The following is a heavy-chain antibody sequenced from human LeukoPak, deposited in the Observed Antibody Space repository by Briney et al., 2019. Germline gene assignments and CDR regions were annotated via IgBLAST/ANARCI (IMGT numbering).Heavy chain of an antibody. V-gene: IGHV4-59*08. D-gene: IGHD2-21*02. CDR2: IYYSGST. CDR1: GGSTSSYY. J-gene: IGHJ6*02. Sequence: SETLSLTCTVSGGSTSSYYWSWIRQPPGKGLEWIGYIYYSGSTNYNPSLKSRVTISVDTSKNQFSLKLSSVTAADTAVYYCARHGYCGGDCYSNYYYYGMDVWGQGTTVTVSS. CDR3: ARHGYCGGDCYSNYYYYGMDV.